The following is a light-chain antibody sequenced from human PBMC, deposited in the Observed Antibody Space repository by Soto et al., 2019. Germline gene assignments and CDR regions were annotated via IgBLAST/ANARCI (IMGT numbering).Light chain of an antibody. J-gene: IGKJ4*01. CDR2: GAS. CDR3: QQYNNWPLT. V-gene: IGKV3-15*01. CDR1: QSVSSK. Sequence: EIVMTQSPATLSVSPGERATLSCRASQSVSSKLAWYQQKPGQAPRLLIYGASTRASDIPAKFSGSGSGTEFTLAISSLQSEDFGVYYCQQYNNWPLTFGGGTKVEIE.